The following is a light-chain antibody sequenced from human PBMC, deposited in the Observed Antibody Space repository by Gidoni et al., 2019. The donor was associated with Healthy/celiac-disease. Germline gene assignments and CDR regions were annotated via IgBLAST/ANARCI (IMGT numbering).Light chain of an antibody. CDR1: QDISNY. CDR3: QQYDTLPPIT. Sequence: DVQMTQSQSSLSSSVGDRVTITCQASQDISNYLNWYQQKPGKAPKLLIYDASNLETGVPSRFSGSASGTDFPFTISSLQPEDIATYYCQQYDTLPPITFGQGTRLEIK. J-gene: IGKJ5*01. CDR2: DAS. V-gene: IGKV1-33*01.